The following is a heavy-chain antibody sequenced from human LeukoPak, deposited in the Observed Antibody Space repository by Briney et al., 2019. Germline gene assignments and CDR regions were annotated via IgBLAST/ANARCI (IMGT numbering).Heavy chain of an antibody. V-gene: IGHV4-31*03. J-gene: IGHJ4*02. D-gene: IGHD3-3*01. CDR3: ASYDFWSGYWYY. Sequence: SQTLSLTCTVSGGSISSGGYYWSWIRQHPGKGLEWIGYIYYSGSTYCNPSLKSRVTISVDTSKNQFSLKLSPVTAADTAVYYCASYDFWSGYWYYWGQGTLVTVSS. CDR1: GGSISSGGYY. CDR2: IYYSGST.